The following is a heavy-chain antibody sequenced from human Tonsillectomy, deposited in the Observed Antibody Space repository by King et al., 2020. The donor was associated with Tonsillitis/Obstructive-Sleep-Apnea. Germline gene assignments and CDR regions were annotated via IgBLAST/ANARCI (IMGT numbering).Heavy chain of an antibody. CDR2: INPSGGST. CDR3: AGDREPGIAVAGTLDSFDI. Sequence: QLVQSGAEVKKPGASVKVSCKASGYTFTTYYMHWVRQAPGQGLEWMGIINPSGGSTNYAQKFQGRLTMTRDTSTSTVYMELSRLRSEDTAVFYCAGDREPGIAVAGTLDSFDIWGQGTMVTVSS. CDR1: GYTFTTYY. V-gene: IGHV1-46*01. D-gene: IGHD6-19*01. J-gene: IGHJ3*02.